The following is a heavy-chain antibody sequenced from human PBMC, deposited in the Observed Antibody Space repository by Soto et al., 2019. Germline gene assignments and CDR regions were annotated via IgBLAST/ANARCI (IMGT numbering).Heavy chain of an antibody. CDR2: IYGSVRLYASGTT. V-gene: IGHV4-4*07. D-gene: IGHD6-6*01. Sequence: QVQLQESGPGLVRPSETLSLTCTVSGGSISEFYWIWIRQPAGKGMERIGRIYGSVRLYASGTTTQHPSLKSRITMSVDMSKTQVSRKLTSVTAADTAVYYCERGAGRDSRSKYNYDGMDVWGQGTTVTVSS. CDR3: ERGAGRDSRSKYNYDGMDV. J-gene: IGHJ6*02. CDR1: GGSISEFY.